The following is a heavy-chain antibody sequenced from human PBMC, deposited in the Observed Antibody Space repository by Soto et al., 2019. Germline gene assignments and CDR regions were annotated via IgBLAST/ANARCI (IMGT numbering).Heavy chain of an antibody. CDR1: GYTFTSYY. CDR3: AKVTIFGVVPQDYGMDV. CDR2: INPSGGST. J-gene: IGHJ6*02. V-gene: IGHV1-46*01. D-gene: IGHD3-3*01. Sequence: ASVKVSCKASGYTFTSYYMHWVRQAPGQGLEWMGIINPSGGSTSYAQKFQGRVTMTRDTSTSTVYMELSSLRSEDTAVYYCAKVTIFGVVPQDYGMDVWGQGTTVTVSS.